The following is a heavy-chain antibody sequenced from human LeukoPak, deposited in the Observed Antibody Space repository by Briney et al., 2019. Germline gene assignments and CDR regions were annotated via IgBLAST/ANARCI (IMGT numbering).Heavy chain of an antibody. CDR2: ISAYNGNT. Sequence: ASVKVSCKASGYTFTSYGISWVRQAPGQGLEWMGWISAYNGNTNYAQKLQGRVTMTTDTSTSTAYMELRSLRSDDTAVYYCARDAYYYDSSGYYYLYYGMDVWGQGTTVTVSS. J-gene: IGHJ6*02. CDR1: GYTFTSYG. V-gene: IGHV1-18*01. D-gene: IGHD3-22*01. CDR3: ARDAYYYDSSGYYYLYYGMDV.